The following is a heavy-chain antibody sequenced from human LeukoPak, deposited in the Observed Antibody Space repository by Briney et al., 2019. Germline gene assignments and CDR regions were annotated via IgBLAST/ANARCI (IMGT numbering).Heavy chain of an antibody. CDR1: GFTFSSYV. D-gene: IGHD3-16*01. Sequence: GRSLRLSCAASGFTFSSYVMHWVRPAPGKGVEWVAVKWYDGSNKYYAASVKGRFTISRDNSKNTLYLQMNSLRAEDTAVYYCARDFEGDDPNYYFDYWGQGTLVTVSS. J-gene: IGHJ4*02. V-gene: IGHV3-33*01. CDR2: KWYDGSNK. CDR3: ARDFEGDDPNYYFDY.